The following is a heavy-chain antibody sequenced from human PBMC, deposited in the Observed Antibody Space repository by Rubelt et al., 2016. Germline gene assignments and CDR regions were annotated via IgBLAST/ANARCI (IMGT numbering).Heavy chain of an antibody. CDR2: INHSGST. CDR3: ARAPWYGMDV. CDR1: GGSFSGYY. V-gene: IGHV4-34*01. J-gene: IGHJ6*02. Sequence: QVQLQQWGAGLLKPSETLSLTCAVYGGSFSGYYWSWIRQPPGKGLEWIGEINHSGSTNYNPSLKSRVTISVDTSKNQFSLKLSSVTAADTAVYYCARAPWYGMDVWGQGTTVTVSS.